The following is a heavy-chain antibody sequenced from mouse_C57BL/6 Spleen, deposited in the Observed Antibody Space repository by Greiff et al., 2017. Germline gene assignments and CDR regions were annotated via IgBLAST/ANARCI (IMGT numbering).Heavy chain of an antibody. J-gene: IGHJ4*01. V-gene: IGHV14-4*01. CDR1: GFNIKDDY. CDR2: IDPENGDT. CDR3: IHGGHYAMDY. Sequence: EVQLQQSGAELVRPGASVKLSCTASGFNIKDDYMHWVKQRPEQGLEWIGWIDPENGDTEYASKFQGKATITADTSSNTAYLQLSSLTSEDTAVYYCIHGGHYAMDYWGQGTSVTVSS.